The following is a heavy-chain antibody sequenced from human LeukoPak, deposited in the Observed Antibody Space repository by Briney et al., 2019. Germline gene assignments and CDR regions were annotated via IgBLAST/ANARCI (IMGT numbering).Heavy chain of an antibody. CDR2: AGEEDES. CDR3: VRDGGRTTADWYFDL. J-gene: IGHJ2*01. Sequence: GGSLRPSCAASGFTPSDYARNWVRQVPEQGLRWVAAAGEEDESYYPGSVEGRFSVSREDAKNSLYLQMNSLRAGDTAVYYCVRDGGRTTADWYFDLWGRGTPVTVSS. CDR1: GFTPSDYA. D-gene: IGHD4-17*01. V-gene: IGHV3-13*01.